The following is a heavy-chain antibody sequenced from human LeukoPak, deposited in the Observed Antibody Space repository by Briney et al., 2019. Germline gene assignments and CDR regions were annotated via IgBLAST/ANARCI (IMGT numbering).Heavy chain of an antibody. CDR3: ARSTYYYDSSGYYYYWFDP. CDR2: INHSGST. Sequence: KPSETLSLTCAVYGGSFSGYYWSWIRQPPGKGLEWIGEINHSGSTNYNPSLKSRVTISVDTSKNQFSLKLSSVTAADTAVYYCARSTYYYDSSGYYYYWFDPWGQGTLVTVSS. D-gene: IGHD3-22*01. V-gene: IGHV4-34*01. J-gene: IGHJ5*02. CDR1: GGSFSGYY.